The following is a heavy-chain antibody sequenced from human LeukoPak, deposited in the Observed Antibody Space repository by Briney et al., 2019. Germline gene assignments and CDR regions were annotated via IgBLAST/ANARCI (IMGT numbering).Heavy chain of an antibody. J-gene: IGHJ5*02. CDR1: GFTFRSYS. CDR3: ARDSTVSAGPFDP. V-gene: IGHV3-30*03. CDR2: ISYDGGNK. D-gene: IGHD4-11*01. Sequence: QPGRSLRLSRAASGFTFRSYSMRWVRQAPGQGLGCGAVISYDGGNKSSAASVKGRLTISRDNSKTPLYLKMNSLTAEDRAVYSCARDSTVSAGPFDPWGQGTLVTVSS.